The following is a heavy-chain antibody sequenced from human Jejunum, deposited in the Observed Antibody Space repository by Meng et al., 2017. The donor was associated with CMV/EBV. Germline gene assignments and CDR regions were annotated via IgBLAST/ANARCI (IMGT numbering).Heavy chain of an antibody. D-gene: IGHD2-2*01. CDR2: VFRGGGT. CDR3: VPDIVIVPVSY. Sequence: FVVPGFTVSIGYMTWVRQAPGKGLEWVSAVFRGGGTTYADSVKGRFTVSSDNSKNTVFLQMNSLRTDGTAQYYCVPDIVIVPVSYWGQGTLVTVSS. CDR1: GFTVSIGY. V-gene: IGHV3-66*02. J-gene: IGHJ4*02.